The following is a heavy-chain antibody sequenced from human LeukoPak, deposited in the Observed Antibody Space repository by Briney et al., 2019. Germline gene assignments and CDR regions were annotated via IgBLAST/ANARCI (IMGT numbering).Heavy chain of an antibody. CDR2: VYSSGST. CDR3: ATLDY. Sequence: PSETLSLTCTVSGGSISSSSYSWGWIRQPPGKGLEWIGSVYSSGSTYFNPSLKSRVTISVDTSKNQFSLKLSSVTAADTAVYYCATLDYWGQGTLVTVSS. V-gene: IGHV4-39*01. J-gene: IGHJ4*02. CDR1: GGSISSSSYS.